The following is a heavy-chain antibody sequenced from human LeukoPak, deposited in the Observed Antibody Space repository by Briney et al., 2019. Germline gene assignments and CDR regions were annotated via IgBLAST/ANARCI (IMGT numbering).Heavy chain of an antibody. CDR2: IRPSGDNT. CDR3: ARVAGWHWFDP. V-gene: IGHV3-23*01. CDR1: GFTFSDYY. Sequence: GGSLRLSCAASGFTFSDYYMSWVRQAPGRGLEWVSSIRPSGDNTYYGDSVKGRFTISRDNSKNTVYLQMNNMRVDDTAEYYCARVAGWHWFDPWGQGTLVTVSS. J-gene: IGHJ5*02. D-gene: IGHD6-19*01.